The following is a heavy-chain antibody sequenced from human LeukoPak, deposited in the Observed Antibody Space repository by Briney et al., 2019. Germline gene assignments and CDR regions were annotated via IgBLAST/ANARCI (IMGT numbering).Heavy chain of an antibody. Sequence: GSLRLSCATSGFTFSDHYMDWVRQAPGKGLEWVSSISSSSSYIYYADSVKGRFTISRDNAKNSLYLQMNSLRAEDTAVYYCARDLGGYSYGSHWGQGTLVTVSS. D-gene: IGHD5-18*01. CDR2: ISSSSSYI. CDR1: GFTFSDHY. V-gene: IGHV3-21*01. J-gene: IGHJ4*02. CDR3: ARDLGGYSYGSH.